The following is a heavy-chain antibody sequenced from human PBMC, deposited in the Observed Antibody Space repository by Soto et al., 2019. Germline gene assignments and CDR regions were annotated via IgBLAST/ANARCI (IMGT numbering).Heavy chain of an antibody. CDR3: ARAKPVVAATLDYFDY. CDR1: GGSISSGDYY. J-gene: IGHJ4*02. Sequence: PSGTLSLTCTVSGGSISSGDYYWCWIRQPPGKGLEWIGYIYYSGSTYYNPSLKSRVTISVDTSKNQFSLKLSSVTAADTAVYYCARAKPVVAATLDYFDYWGQGTLVTVSS. V-gene: IGHV4-30-4*01. CDR2: IYYSGST. D-gene: IGHD2-15*01.